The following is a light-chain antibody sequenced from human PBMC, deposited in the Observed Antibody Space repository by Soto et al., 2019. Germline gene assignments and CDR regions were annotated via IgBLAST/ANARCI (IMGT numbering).Light chain of an antibody. CDR3: SSYTSSSLHV. V-gene: IGLV2-14*03. CDR2: DVS. J-gene: IGLJ1*01. CDR1: SSDVGGYNY. Sequence: QSALTQPASVSGSPGQSITISCTGTSSDVGGYNYVSWYQQHPGKAPKLMIYDVSNRPSGVSNRFSGSKSGNTASLTNSGLQAEDEADYYCSSYTSSSLHVFGTGTKVTVL.